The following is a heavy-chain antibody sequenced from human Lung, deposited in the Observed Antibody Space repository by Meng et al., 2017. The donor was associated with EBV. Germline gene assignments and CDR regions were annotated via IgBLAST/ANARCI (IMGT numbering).Heavy chain of an antibody. Sequence: QAQRQESGPGLVKPSQTLSLTCTVSGGSISSGGHYWSWIRQHPGKSLEWIGYIYYSGSTYYNPSLKSLVSISVDTSNNQFSLKLSSVTAADTAVYYCARAVDTGYFDYWGQGTLVTVSS. CDR2: IYYSGST. CDR3: ARAVDTGYFDY. CDR1: GGSISSGGHY. D-gene: IGHD5-18*01. V-gene: IGHV4-31*01. J-gene: IGHJ4*02.